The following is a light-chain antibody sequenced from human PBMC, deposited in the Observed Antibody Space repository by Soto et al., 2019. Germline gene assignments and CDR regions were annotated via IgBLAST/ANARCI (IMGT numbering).Light chain of an antibody. CDR3: AAWDDSLSGPV. CDR1: SSNIGSNY. J-gene: IGLJ2*01. CDR2: RNN. Sequence: QPVLTQPPSASGTPGQRVTISCSGSSSNIGSNYVYWYQQLPRTAPKLLIYRNNQRPSGVPDRFSGSKSGTSASLAISGLRSEDEADYYCAAWDDSLSGPVFGGGTKVTVL. V-gene: IGLV1-47*01.